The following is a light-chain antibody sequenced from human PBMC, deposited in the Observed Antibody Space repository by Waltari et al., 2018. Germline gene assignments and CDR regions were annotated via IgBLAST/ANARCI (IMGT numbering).Light chain of an antibody. CDR2: DDG. CDR3: QVWDSGSDHYV. CDR1: NIGRQN. Sequence: SYVLTQPPSVSVAPGQTARISCDGNNIGRQNVHWYQQKPGPAPVLVVYDDGDRPSGVPERFSGSNSGNTATLTISRVDAGDEADYYCQVWDSGSDHYVFGTVTKVTVL. V-gene: IGLV3-21*02. J-gene: IGLJ1*01.